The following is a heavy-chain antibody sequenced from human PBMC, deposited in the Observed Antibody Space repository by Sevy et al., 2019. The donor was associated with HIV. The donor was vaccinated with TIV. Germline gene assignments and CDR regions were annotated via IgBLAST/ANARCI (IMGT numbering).Heavy chain of an antibody. J-gene: IGHJ6*02. Sequence: GGSLRLSCAATGFSLNDYYMTWIQQAPGKGLEWVSYISGDSGHTNYAESVKGRFTISRDNTKNFVYLQMDGLRAEDTATYYCARDGNSGYYFNYYYYGMDVWGQGTTVTVSS. CDR3: ARDGNSGYYFNYYYYGMDV. CDR1: GFSLNDYY. V-gene: IGHV3-11*06. CDR2: ISGDSGHT. D-gene: IGHD3-22*01.